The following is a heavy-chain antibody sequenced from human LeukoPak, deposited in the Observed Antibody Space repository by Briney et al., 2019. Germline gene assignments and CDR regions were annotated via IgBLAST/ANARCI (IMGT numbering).Heavy chain of an antibody. CDR2: IYSSGST. Sequence: SETLSLTCTVSGDSINNYYWSWIRQSPGKGLEWIGYIYSSGSTKYNPSLKSRVTISVDTSKNQFSLKLSSVTAADTAVYYCARHRGSGSPYFDYWGQGTLVTVSS. V-gene: IGHV4-59*08. D-gene: IGHD3-10*01. J-gene: IGHJ4*02. CDR1: GDSINNYY. CDR3: ARHRGSGSPYFDY.